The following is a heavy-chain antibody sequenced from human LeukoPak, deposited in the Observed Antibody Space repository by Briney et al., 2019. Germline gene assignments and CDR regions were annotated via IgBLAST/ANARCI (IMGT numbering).Heavy chain of an antibody. Sequence: SETLSLTCTVSGGSVSNYYWSWIRQSPGKGLEWIGYIYYSGSTNYNPSLKSRVTISVDTSKNQFSLKLTSVAAADTAVYYCARGGYDILTGYYIAPIFDYWGQGTLVTVSS. J-gene: IGHJ4*02. CDR2: IYYSGST. D-gene: IGHD3-9*01. V-gene: IGHV4-59*02. CDR3: ARGGYDILTGYYIAPIFDY. CDR1: GGSVSNYY.